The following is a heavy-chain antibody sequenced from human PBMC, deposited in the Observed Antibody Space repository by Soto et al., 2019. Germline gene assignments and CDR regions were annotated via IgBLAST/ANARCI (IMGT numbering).Heavy chain of an antibody. V-gene: IGHV3-30-3*01. Sequence: GGSLRLSCAGSGFTFRSYALHWVRQTPGKGLEWVAVISNDGTKKYYADSVRGRFTISRDNSNDTLYLEMNSLRGEDTAMYYCAKALDLYDTSGYDLICRSWGQGVLVTVSS. CDR2: ISNDGTKK. D-gene: IGHD3-22*01. CDR1: GFTFRSYA. J-gene: IGHJ5*02. CDR3: AKALDLYDTSGYDLICRS.